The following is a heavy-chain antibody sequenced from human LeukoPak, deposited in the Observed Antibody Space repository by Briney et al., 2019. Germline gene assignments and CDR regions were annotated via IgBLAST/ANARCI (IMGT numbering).Heavy chain of an antibody. V-gene: IGHV3-30*18. D-gene: IGHD3-22*01. Sequence: GGSLRLSCAASGFTFSNFGIHWVRQAPGKGLEWAALISYDGSNQYYADSVKGRFTISRDNSKSTLYLQMNSLRPEDAAVYYCAKGYYYDSSGYYQHFDHWGQGTLVTVSS. CDR3: AKGYYYDSSGYYQHFDH. CDR2: ISYDGSNQ. J-gene: IGHJ4*02. CDR1: GFTFSNFG.